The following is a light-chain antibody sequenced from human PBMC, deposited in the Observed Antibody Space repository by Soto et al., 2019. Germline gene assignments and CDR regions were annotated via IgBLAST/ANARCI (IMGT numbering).Light chain of an antibody. CDR3: SSYTSRGTRV. CDR1: SSDVGDCKY. V-gene: IGLV2-14*01. J-gene: IGLJ3*02. CDR2: EVN. Sequence: QSALTQPASVSGSPGQSITISCTGTSSDVGDCKYVSWYQQHPGIAPKLMIYEVNNRPSGVSNRFSGSKSGNTASLTISGLQAEDEADYYCSSYTSRGTRVFGGGTKLTVL.